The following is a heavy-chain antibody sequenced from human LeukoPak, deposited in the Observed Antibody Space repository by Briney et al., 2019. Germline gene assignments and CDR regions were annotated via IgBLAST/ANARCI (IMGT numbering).Heavy chain of an antibody. CDR2: ISSSDSPI. D-gene: IGHD5-18*01. CDR1: GFTFGDYY. Sequence: GGSLRLSCAASGFTFGDYYMSWIRQAPGKGLEWVSYISSSDSPIYYADSVKGRFTISRDNSKNSLYLQMNSLRAEDTAFYYCARDLRTGYTYGYPLDSWGQGTLVTVSS. J-gene: IGHJ4*02. CDR3: ARDLRTGYTYGYPLDS. V-gene: IGHV3-11*04.